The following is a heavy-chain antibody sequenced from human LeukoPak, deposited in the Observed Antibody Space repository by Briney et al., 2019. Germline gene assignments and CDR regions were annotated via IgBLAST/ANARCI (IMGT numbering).Heavy chain of an antibody. J-gene: IGHJ6*03. CDR3: ATGVYCATTTCPGYGNYYCFMDV. Sequence: ASVKVSCKVSGFTLSELSIHWVRQAPGKGLEWVGGFDPKDGEAVYAERFRDRVILTDYRSSNTAYMDLSRLGADDTAVYYCATGVYCATTTCPGYGNYYCFMDVWGEGTTVTV. V-gene: IGHV1-24*01. CDR2: FDPKDGEA. CDR1: GFTLSELS. D-gene: IGHD2-21*01.